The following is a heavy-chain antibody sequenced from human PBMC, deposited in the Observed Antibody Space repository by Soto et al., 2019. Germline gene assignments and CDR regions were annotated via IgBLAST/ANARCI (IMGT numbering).Heavy chain of an antibody. V-gene: IGHV1-2*02. Sequence: GASVKVSCKASGYIFSGHFIHWMRQAPGQGLGWMGWINTNNGGTNSAQKFQGRVTMTMDTSINTAYMELSSLRSDDTAIYYCARGWEVVVGDNYWGQGTLVTVSP. CDR3: ARGWEVVVGDNY. D-gene: IGHD2-15*01. J-gene: IGHJ4*02. CDR2: INTNNGGT. CDR1: GYIFSGHF.